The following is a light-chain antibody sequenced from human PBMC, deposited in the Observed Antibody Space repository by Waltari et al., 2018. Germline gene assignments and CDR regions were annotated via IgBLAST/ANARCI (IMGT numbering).Light chain of an antibody. CDR3: AAWDGSLNGYV. CDR2: SNY. Sequence: QSVLTQPPSASGTPGQRVTISCSGSSSNIGSNTVNWYQQLPGTAPKLLIYSNYQRPSGVPDRFSGSKSGTSASLAISGLQSEDEADYYCAAWDGSLNGYVFGTGTKVTVL. V-gene: IGLV1-44*01. CDR1: SSNIGSNT. J-gene: IGLJ1*01.